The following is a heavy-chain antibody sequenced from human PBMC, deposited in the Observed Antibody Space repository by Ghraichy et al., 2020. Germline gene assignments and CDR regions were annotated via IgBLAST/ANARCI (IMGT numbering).Heavy chain of an antibody. D-gene: IGHD3-10*01. V-gene: IGHV3-74*01. CDR1: GFTLTNHW. J-gene: IGHJ6*02. CDR3: ARLQLGSPYYYYGMDV. CDR2: LTSDGSST. Sequence: GGSLRLSCAASGFTLTNHWMHWVRQPPGMGLMWVSRLTSDGSSTSYADSVKGRFTISRDDAKNTLYLQMNSLRVEDTAIYYCARLQLGSPYYYYGMDVWGQGTTVTVSS.